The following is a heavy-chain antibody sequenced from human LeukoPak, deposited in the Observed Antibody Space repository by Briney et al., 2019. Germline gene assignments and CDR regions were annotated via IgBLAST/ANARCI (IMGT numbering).Heavy chain of an antibody. CDR2: INPTGDGT. CDR3: ARDVSGSNYWWLDP. CDR1: ALNFGSHY. Sequence: ASVKVSCKAYALNFGSHYMHWVRQAPGQGLEWMGLINPTGDGTIYAQNFQGRVTMTKDMSTSTLYMELSSLTSEDTAIYYCARDVSGSNYWWLDPWGQGTLVTVSS. J-gene: IGHJ5*02. V-gene: IGHV1-46*01. D-gene: IGHD1-7*01.